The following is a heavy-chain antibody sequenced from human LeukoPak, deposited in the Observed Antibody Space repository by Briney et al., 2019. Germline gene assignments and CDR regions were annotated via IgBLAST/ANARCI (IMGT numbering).Heavy chain of an antibody. CDR3: ARVLYDSSGYGMDV. Sequence: SETLSLTCAVYGGSFSGYYWSWIRQPPGKGLERIGEINHSGSTNYNPSLKSRVTISVDTSKNQFSLKLSSVTAADTAVYYCARVLYDSSGYGMDVWGQGTTVTVSS. CDR1: GGSFSGYY. CDR2: INHSGST. J-gene: IGHJ6*02. D-gene: IGHD3-22*01. V-gene: IGHV4-34*01.